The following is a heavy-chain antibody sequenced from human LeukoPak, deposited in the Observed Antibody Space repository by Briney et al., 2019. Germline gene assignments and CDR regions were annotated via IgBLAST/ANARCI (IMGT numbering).Heavy chain of an antibody. CDR3: ARDTEGLLWFGELFSGFDY. D-gene: IGHD3-10*01. Sequence: GGSLRLSCAASGFTFSSYAMSWVRQAPGKGLEWVSAISGSGGSTYYADSVKGRFTISRDNAKNSLYLQMNSLRAEDTAVYYCARDTEGLLWFGELFSGFDYWGQGTLVTVSS. V-gene: IGHV3-23*01. CDR2: ISGSGGST. CDR1: GFTFSSYA. J-gene: IGHJ4*02.